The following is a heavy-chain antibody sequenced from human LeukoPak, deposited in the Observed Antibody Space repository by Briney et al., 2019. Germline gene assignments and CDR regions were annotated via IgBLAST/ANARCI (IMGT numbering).Heavy chain of an antibody. V-gene: IGHV3-7*01. Sequence: QPGGSLRLSCAASGFTFSSYWMSWVRQAPGKGLEWVANIKQDGSEKYYVDSVKGRFTISRDNAKNSPYLQMNSLRAEDTAVYYCARGYCTNGVCRVGARHYYYMDVWGKGTTVTVSS. J-gene: IGHJ6*03. D-gene: IGHD2-8*01. CDR3: ARGYCTNGVCRVGARHYYYMDV. CDR1: GFTFSSYW. CDR2: IKQDGSEK.